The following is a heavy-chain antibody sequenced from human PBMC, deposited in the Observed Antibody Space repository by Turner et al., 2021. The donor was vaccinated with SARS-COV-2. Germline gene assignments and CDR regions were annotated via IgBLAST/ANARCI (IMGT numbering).Heavy chain of an antibody. CDR3: ARGGAYEGWFDP. V-gene: IGHV1-69*10. Sequence: QVQLVQSGAAVKKPGSSVKVSCKASGGTFSSNAISWVRQAPGQGLEWMGGIIPILGIANYAQKFQGRVTITADKSTSTAYMQLSSLRSGDTAVYYCARGGAYEGWFDPWGQGTLVTVSS. CDR2: IIPILGIA. D-gene: IGHD3-22*01. J-gene: IGHJ5*02. CDR1: GGTFSSNA.